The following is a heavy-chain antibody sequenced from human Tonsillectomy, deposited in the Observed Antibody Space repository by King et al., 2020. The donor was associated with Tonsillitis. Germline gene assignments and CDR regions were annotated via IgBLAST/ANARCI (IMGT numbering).Heavy chain of an antibody. J-gene: IGHJ4*02. CDR3: ARGDTAMVKDY. D-gene: IGHD5-18*01. CDR2: IWYDGSNK. Sequence: QLVQSGGGVVQPGRSLRLSCAASGFTFSSYGMHWVRQAPGKGLGWVAVIWYDGSNKYYADSVKGRFTISRDNSKNTLYLQMNSLRAEDTAVYYCARGDTAMVKDYWGQGTLVTVSS. V-gene: IGHV3-33*08. CDR1: GFTFSSYG.